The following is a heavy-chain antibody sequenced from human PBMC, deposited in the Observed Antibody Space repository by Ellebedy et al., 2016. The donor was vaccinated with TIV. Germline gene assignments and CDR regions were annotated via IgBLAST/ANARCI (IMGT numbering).Heavy chain of an antibody. D-gene: IGHD2-15*01. CDR1: GFTFSSYG. CDR3: TKDKGTGGSCHDY. J-gene: IGHJ4*02. V-gene: IGHV3-30*18. CDR2: ISYDGTDK. Sequence: GESLKISCVASGFTFSSYGMHWVRQAPGKGPEWVAIISYDGTDKDYADSVKGRFTLSRDNSKNTLYLQMNSLRAEDSAVYYCTKDKGTGGSCHDYWGQGTLVTVSS.